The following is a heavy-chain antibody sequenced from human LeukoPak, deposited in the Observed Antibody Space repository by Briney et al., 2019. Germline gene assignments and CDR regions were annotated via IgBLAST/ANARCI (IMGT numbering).Heavy chain of an antibody. Sequence: PGGSLRLSCAASGFTFSSYSMNWVRQAPGKGLEWVSSISSSSSYIYYADSVKGRFTISRDNAKDSLYLQMNSLRAEDTAVYYCARDLKPYYDFWSGSYYYCGMDVWGQGTTVTVSS. CDR2: ISSSSSYI. CDR1: GFTFSSYS. J-gene: IGHJ6*02. D-gene: IGHD3-3*01. V-gene: IGHV3-21*01. CDR3: ARDLKPYYDFWSGSYYYCGMDV.